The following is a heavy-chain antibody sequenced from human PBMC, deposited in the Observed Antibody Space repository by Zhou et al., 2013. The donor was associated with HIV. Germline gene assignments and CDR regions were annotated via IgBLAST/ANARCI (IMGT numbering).Heavy chain of an antibody. Sequence: QVQLVQSGSEVTKPGASVKVSCKASGYTFTGYYLHWVRQAPGQGLEWMGWINPNSGGTNYAQKFQGRVTMTRDTSISTAYMELSRLRSDDTAVYYCARGHAAAAAAFDYWGQGTLVTVSS. CDR1: GYTFTGYY. V-gene: IGHV1-2*02. CDR2: INPNSGGT. J-gene: IGHJ4*02. D-gene: IGHD6-13*01. CDR3: ARGHAAAAAAFDY.